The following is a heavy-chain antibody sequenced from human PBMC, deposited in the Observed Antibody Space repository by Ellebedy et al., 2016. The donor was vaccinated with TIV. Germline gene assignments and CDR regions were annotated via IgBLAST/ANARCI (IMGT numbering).Heavy chain of an antibody. CDR2: IYQDGGVQ. D-gene: IGHD4-17*01. J-gene: IGHJ5*02. CDR1: GFSFRSYW. CDR3: ARRGSYGDYAVQINSWFDT. Sequence: GGSLRLSCAASGFSFRSYWMSWVRQAPGKGLEWVANIYQDGGVQYYVDSVKGRSTISRDNADNSLFLQMNSLRAADTAVYYCARRGSYGDYAVQINSWFDTWGRGILVAVSS. V-gene: IGHV3-7*01.